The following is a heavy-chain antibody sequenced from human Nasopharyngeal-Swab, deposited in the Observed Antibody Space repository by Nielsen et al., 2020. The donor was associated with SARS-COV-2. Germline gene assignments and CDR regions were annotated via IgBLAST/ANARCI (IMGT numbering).Heavy chain of an antibody. J-gene: IGHJ3*02. D-gene: IGHD2-2*01. Sequence: GESLKISCAASGFTFSSYAMSWVRQAPGKGLEWVSAISGSGGSTYYADSVKGRFTISRDNSKNTLYLQMNSLRAEDTAVYYCDRSTSWFDAFDIWGQRTMVTVSS. CDR1: GFTFSSYA. CDR2: ISGSGGST. V-gene: IGHV3-23*01. CDR3: DRSTSWFDAFDI.